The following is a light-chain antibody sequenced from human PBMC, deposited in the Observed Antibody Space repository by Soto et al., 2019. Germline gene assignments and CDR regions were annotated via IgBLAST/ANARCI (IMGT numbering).Light chain of an antibody. CDR3: QQSYSTTWT. V-gene: IGKV1-39*01. CDR1: QGISTY. CDR2: AAS. Sequence: DIQMTQSPSSLSESAGDRVTITCRASQGISTYLNWYQQKPGKAPKLLIYAASSLQSGVPSRFSGSGSETDFTLTISSLLPEDFATYSCQQSYSTTWTFGQGTKVDIK. J-gene: IGKJ1*01.